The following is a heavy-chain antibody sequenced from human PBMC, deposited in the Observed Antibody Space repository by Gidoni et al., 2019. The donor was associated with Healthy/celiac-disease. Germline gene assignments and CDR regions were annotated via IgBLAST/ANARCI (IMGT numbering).Heavy chain of an antibody. CDR3: ARGHHRLQSSRRTQKKAKGGPYKWFDH. Sequence: QVQLQQWGAGLLKPSEPPSPTCSAYGGSFRGYSLPWIPQPPGKGLEWLGEINHSGSTNYNPTLKSRVTISVDTSKNEFSLKLSSVTAADTAVYYCARGHHRLQSSRRTQKKAKGGPYKWFDHWGQGTLVTVSS. CDR1: GGSFRGYS. J-gene: IGHJ5*02. CDR2: INHSGST. V-gene: IGHV4-34*01. D-gene: IGHD1-1*01.